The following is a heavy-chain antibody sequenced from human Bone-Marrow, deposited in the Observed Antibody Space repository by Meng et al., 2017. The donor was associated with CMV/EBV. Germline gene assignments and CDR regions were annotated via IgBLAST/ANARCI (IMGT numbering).Heavy chain of an antibody. CDR2: IIPIFGTA. J-gene: IGHJ6*02. CDR1: GGTFSSYA. CDR3: ARRKAYHFGVGDYYYGMDV. D-gene: IGHD3-16*01. Sequence: SVKVSCKASGGTFSSYAISWVRQAPGQGLEWMGGIIPIFGTANYAQKFQGRVTITTDESTSTAYMEMGSLRSEDTAVYYCARRKAYHFGVGDYYYGMDVWGQGTTVTVSS. V-gene: IGHV1-69*05.